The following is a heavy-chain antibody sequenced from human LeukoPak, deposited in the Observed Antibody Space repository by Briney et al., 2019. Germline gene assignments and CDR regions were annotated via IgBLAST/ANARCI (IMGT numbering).Heavy chain of an antibody. Sequence: GGSLRLSCEASGFTFSSYWMHWVRHAPGKGLVWVSRIKTDGSITNYADSVKGRFTISRDNAKNTVYLQMNSLRAEDTAVYYCASSLGALIWRQGTLVTVPS. V-gene: IGHV3-74*01. CDR2: IKTDGSIT. J-gene: IGHJ4*02. CDR3: ASSLGALI. D-gene: IGHD1-26*01. CDR1: GFTFSSYW.